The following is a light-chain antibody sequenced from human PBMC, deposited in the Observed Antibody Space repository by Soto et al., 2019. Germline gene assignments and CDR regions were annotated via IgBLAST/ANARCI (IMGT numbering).Light chain of an antibody. CDR1: SSDVGGYNY. CDR3: CSYAGSYSYV. Sequence: QSALTQPRSVSGSPGQSVTISCTGTSSDVGGYNYVSWYQQHPGKAPKLMIYDVSKRPSGVPDRFSGSKSGNTASLNISGIQANDEADYYCCSYAGSYSYVFGTGTKVTVL. V-gene: IGLV2-11*01. J-gene: IGLJ1*01. CDR2: DVS.